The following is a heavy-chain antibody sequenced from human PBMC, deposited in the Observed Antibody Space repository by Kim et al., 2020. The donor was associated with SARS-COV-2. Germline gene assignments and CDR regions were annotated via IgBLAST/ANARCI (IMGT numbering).Heavy chain of an antibody. CDR1: GYNFRDFW. V-gene: IGHV5-51*01. J-gene: IGHJ6*02. D-gene: IGHD1-26*01. CDR3: TRLSWGAGMIFHKEHREGRQGFDV. Sequence: GESLKISCQGSGYNFRDFWIVWVRPMPGKGLEVMGIIYPGDSDTRYTPSFRGQVTISADNSISTAYLHWSSLKASDSAIYYCTRLSWGAGMIFHKEHREGRQGFDVWGQGTTVTVSS. CDR2: IYPGDSDT.